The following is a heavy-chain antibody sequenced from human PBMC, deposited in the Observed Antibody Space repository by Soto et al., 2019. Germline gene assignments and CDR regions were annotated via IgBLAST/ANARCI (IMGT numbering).Heavy chain of an antibody. V-gene: IGHV4-34*01. CDR3: ASRARLRIKSLGMDV. D-gene: IGHD3-16*02. CDR2: INHSGST. CDR1: GGSFSGYY. J-gene: IGHJ6*02. Sequence: KPSETLSLTCAVYGGSFSGYYWSWIRQPPGKGLEWIGEINHSGSTNYNPSLKSRVTISVDTSKNQFSLKLSSVTAADTAVYYCASRARLRIKSLGMDVWGQGTTVTVSS.